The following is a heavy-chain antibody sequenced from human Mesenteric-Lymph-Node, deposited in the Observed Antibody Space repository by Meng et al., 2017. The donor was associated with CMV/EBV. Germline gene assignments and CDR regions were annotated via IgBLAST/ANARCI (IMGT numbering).Heavy chain of an antibody. D-gene: IGHD3-9*01. CDR1: GYTFTSYD. V-gene: IGHV1-8*01. J-gene: IGHJ5*02. CDR3: ARAENDILTGYDGWFDP. CDR2: MNPNSGNT. Sequence: ASVKVSCKASGYTFTSYDINWVRQATGQGLEWMGWMNPNSGNTGYAQKFQGRVTMTRNTSISTAYMELSSLRSEDTAIYYCARAENDILTGYDGWFDPWGQGTLVTVSS.